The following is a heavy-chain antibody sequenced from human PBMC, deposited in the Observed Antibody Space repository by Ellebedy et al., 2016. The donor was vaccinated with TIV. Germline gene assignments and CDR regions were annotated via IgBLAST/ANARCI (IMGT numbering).Heavy chain of an antibody. J-gene: IGHJ4*02. V-gene: IGHV4-34*01. CDR3: ARYAVLTGCLDY. D-gene: IGHD3-9*01. CDR1: GGSFSGYY. CDR2: INHSGDT. Sequence: SQTLSLTCAVYGGSFSGYYWTWIRQPPGKGLEWIGEINHSGDTNYNPSLKSRVSMSVDTSKSQFSLNLSSVTAADTAVYYCARYAVLTGCLDYWGQGTLVTVSS.